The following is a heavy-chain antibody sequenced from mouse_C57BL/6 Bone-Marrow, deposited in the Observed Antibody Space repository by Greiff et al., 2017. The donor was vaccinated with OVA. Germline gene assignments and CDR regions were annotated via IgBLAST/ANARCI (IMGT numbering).Heavy chain of an antibody. D-gene: IGHD1-1*01. J-gene: IGHJ4*01. CDR1: GFTFSSYG. V-gene: IGHV5-6*01. Sequence: EVQLVESGGDLVKPGGSLKLSCAASGFTFSSYGMSWVRQTPDKRLEWVATISSGGSYTYYPDSVKGRFTISRDNAKNTLYLQMSSLKSEDTAMYYCARRAYGSSDNYAMGYWGQGTSVTVSS. CDR2: ISSGGSYT. CDR3: ARRAYGSSDNYAMGY.